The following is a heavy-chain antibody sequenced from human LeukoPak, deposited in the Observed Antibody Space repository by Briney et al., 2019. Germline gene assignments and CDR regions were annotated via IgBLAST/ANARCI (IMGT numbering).Heavy chain of an antibody. CDR2: IIPIFGTA. D-gene: IGHD3-3*01. Sequence: SVKVSCKASGGTFSSYAISWVRQAPGQGLEWMGGIIPIFGTANYGQKFQGRVTITADESTSTAYMELSSLRSEDTAVYYCARGLNTIIGVDTLYNWFDPWGQGTLVTVSS. V-gene: IGHV1-69*13. CDR1: GGTFSSYA. J-gene: IGHJ5*02. CDR3: ARGLNTIIGVDTLYNWFDP.